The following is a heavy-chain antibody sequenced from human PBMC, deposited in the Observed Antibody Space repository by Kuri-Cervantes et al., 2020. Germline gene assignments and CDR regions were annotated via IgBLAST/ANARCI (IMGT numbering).Heavy chain of an antibody. Sequence: SVKVSCKASGGTFSSYDISWVRQAPGQGLEWMGGIVPMDGTTNYAQKFQDRVTITADPLTSTAYMELSSLRSEDTAVYYCARDLRTTVTTLFYYYMDVWGKGTTVTVSS. CDR2: IVPMDGTT. D-gene: IGHD4-17*01. CDR3: ARDLRTTVTTLFYYYMDV. V-gene: IGHV1-69*13. J-gene: IGHJ6*03. CDR1: GGTFSSYD.